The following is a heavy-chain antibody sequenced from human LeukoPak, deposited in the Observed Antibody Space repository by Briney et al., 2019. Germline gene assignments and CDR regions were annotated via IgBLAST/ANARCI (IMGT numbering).Heavy chain of an antibody. CDR1: GGSFSGYY. CDR3: ARGGFLGYCSSTSCYMNAFDI. CDR2: INHSEST. J-gene: IGHJ3*02. D-gene: IGHD2-2*02. V-gene: IGHV4-34*01. Sequence: TSETLSLTCAVYGGSFSGYYWSWMRQPPGKGLGWIGEINHSESTNYNPSLKSRVTISVDTSKNQFSLKLSSVTAADTAVYYCARGGFLGYCSSTSCYMNAFDIWGQGTMVTVSS.